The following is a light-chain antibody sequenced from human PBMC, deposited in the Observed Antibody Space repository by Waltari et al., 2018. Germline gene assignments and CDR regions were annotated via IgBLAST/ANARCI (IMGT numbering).Light chain of an antibody. CDR2: EVI. J-gene: IGLJ1*01. V-gene: IGLV2-23*02. CDR3: CSYAGRGTYV. CDR1: TSAVGNSAR. Sequence: QSALTQPASVSGTPGQSITISCTGTTSAVGNSARVTWYQHHPGKAPKLLICEVIKRPSGVSSRFSGSKSGSTASLIISGLQPDDEADYYCCSYAGRGTYVFGSGTKVTVL.